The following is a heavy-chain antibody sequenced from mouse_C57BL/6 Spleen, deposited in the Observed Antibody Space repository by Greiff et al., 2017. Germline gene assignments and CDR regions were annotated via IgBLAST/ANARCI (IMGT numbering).Heavy chain of an antibody. D-gene: IGHD2-4*01. CDR3: AREVGYYDPYAMDY. CDR2: IYPGDGDT. J-gene: IGHJ4*01. CDR1: GYAFSSSW. Sequence: QVQLKESGPELVKPGASVKISCKASGYAFSSSWLNWVKQRPGKGLEWIGRIYPGDGDTNYNGKFKGTDTLTADKSSSTAYMQLSSLTSEDSAVYFCAREVGYYDPYAMDYWGQGTSVTVSS. V-gene: IGHV1-82*01.